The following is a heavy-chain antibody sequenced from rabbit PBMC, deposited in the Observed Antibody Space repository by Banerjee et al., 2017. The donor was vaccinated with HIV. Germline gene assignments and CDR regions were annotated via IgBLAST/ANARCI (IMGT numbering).Heavy chain of an antibody. CDR1: GFSFSDKYV. V-gene: IGHV1S45*01. CDR3: AREDGVGSGYPTRLDL. J-gene: IGHJ3*01. Sequence: QEQLEESGGDLVKPGRSLTLTCTASGFSFSDKYVMSWVRQAPGKGLEWIACINTSSGTTYYVSWAKGRFTISRTSSTTVSLQMTSLTAADTATYFCAREDGVGSGYPTRLDLWGQGTLVTVS. CDR2: INTSSGTT. D-gene: IGHD1-1*01.